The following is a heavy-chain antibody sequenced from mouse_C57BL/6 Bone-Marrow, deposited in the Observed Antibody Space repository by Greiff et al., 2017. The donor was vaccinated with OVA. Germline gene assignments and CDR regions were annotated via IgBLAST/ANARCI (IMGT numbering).Heavy chain of an antibody. J-gene: IGHJ4*01. V-gene: IGHV2-5*01. CDR2: IWRGGST. CDR1: GFSFTSYG. Sequence: VKLMESGPGLVQPSQSLSITCTVSGFSFTSYGVHWVRQSPGKGLEWLGVIWRGGSTDYNAAFMSRLSITKDNSKSQVFFKMNSLQADDTAIYYCAKKDYYYAMDYWGQGTSVTVSS. CDR3: AKKDYYYAMDY.